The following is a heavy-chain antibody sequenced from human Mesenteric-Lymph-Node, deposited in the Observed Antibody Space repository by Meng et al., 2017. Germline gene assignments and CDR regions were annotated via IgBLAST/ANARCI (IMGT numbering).Heavy chain of an antibody. CDR1: GGSISSGGHS. V-gene: IGHV4-31*03. D-gene: IGHD3-22*01. Sequence: QVQLQDSGPGLVKPSQTLSLTCTVSGGSISSGGHSWSWIRQHPGKGLEWIAYIYYSGSTYYNPSLKSRVILSVDTSKNQFSLKLSSVTAADTAVYYCARVDSSGYFLDYWDQGTLVTVSS. CDR3: ARVDSSGYFLDY. CDR2: IYYSGST. J-gene: IGHJ4*01.